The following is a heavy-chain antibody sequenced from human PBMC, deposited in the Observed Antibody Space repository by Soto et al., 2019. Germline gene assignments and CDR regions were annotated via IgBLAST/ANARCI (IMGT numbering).Heavy chain of an antibody. V-gene: IGHV3-11*05. D-gene: IGHD1-26*01. CDR2: ISRSSSYT. J-gene: IGHJ4*02. CDR1: GFTFSDYY. Sequence: QVQLVESGGGLVKPGGSLRLSCAASGFTFSDYYMSWIRQAPGKGLEWVSYISRSSSYTNYADSVNGRFTISRDNAKNYFDLHINSLIADDTAVYSWAGGGGSYLPDYWGQGTLVTVSS. CDR3: AGGGGSYLPDY.